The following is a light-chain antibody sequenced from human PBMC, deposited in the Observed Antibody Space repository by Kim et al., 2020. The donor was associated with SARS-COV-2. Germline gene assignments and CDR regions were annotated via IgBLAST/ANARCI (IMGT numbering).Light chain of an antibody. CDR2: WAS. J-gene: IGKJ1*01. Sequence: DIVMTQSPDSLAVSLGERATIDCKSSRTVLYNSNNKNYLAWYQQKPGQPPKLLIYWASTRESGVPDRFSGSGSGTDFTLTISSLQAEDVAVYYCQQYFTTPKTFGQGTKVEI. CDR3: QQYFTTPKT. CDR1: RTVLYNSNNKNY. V-gene: IGKV4-1*01.